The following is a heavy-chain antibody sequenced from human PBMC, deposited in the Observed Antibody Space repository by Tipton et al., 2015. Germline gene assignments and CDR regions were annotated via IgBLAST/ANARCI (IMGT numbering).Heavy chain of an antibody. CDR1: GGSFNRHA. Sequence: QSGAEVKKPGSSVTVSCKASGGSFNRHAIGWVRQAPGQGLEWMGGISPVLGTANYAQKFQGRVTITADESTGTVYMELIRLRSDDTAVYYCARGGVVGGEFDYWGQGTLVTVSS. CDR2: ISPVLGTA. V-gene: IGHV1-69*01. J-gene: IGHJ4*02. CDR3: ARGGVVGGEFDY. D-gene: IGHD1-26*01.